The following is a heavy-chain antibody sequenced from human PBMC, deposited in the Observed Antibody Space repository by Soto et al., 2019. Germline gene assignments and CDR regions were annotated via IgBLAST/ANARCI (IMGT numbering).Heavy chain of an antibody. Sequence: SETLSLTCTVSGGSISSGDYYWSWIRQPPGKGLEWIGYIYYSGSTYYNPSLKRRVTISVDTSKNQFSLKLSSVTAADTAVYYCARLNSALITMVRGAYFDYWGQATLVTVSS. J-gene: IGHJ4*02. CDR2: IYYSGST. D-gene: IGHD3-10*01. CDR1: GGSISSGDYY. V-gene: IGHV4-30-4*01. CDR3: ARLNSALITMVRGAYFDY.